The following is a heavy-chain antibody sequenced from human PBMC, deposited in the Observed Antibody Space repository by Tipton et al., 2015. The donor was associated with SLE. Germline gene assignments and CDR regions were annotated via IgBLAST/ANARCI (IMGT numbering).Heavy chain of an antibody. CDR3: VRGGGSYSPNDY. CDR2: IRQDGGQK. Sequence: SLRLSCAASGFTFSSYWMTWVRQAPGKGLEWVANIRQDGGQKYYVDSVKGRFTISRDNAKNSLYLQMNSLKSEDTAMYYCVRGGGSYSPNDYWGQGTLVTVSS. V-gene: IGHV3-7*03. J-gene: IGHJ4*02. CDR1: GFTFSSYW. D-gene: IGHD1-26*01.